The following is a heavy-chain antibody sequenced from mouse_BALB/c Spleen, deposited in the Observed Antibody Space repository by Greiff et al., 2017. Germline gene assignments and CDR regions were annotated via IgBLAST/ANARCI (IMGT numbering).Heavy chain of an antibody. V-gene: IGHV14-3*02. J-gene: IGHJ3*01. D-gene: IGHD2-1*01. CDR2: IDPANGNT. CDR1: GFNIKDTY. CDR3: ARPYGNYLAWFAY. Sequence: EVQGVESGAELVKPGASVKLSCTASGFNIKDTYMHWVKQRPEQGLEWIGRIDPANGNTKYDPKFQGKATITADTSSNTAYLQLSSLTSEDTAVYYCARPYGNYLAWFAYWGQGTLVTVSA.